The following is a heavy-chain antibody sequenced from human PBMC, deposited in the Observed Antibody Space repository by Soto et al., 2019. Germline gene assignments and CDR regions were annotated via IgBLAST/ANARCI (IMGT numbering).Heavy chain of an antibody. Sequence: QITLKESGPTLVKPTQTLTLTCTFSGLSLNSSGVGVGWIRQPPGKALEWLALISWDDDKRYRPSLKSRLTITKDTSKNQVVLTMTNMDPVDTATYFGAHGRGYTYVFDYWGQGTLVTVSS. CDR1: GLSLNSSGVG. J-gene: IGHJ4*02. D-gene: IGHD5-18*01. CDR2: ISWDDDK. CDR3: AHGRGYTYVFDY. V-gene: IGHV2-5*02.